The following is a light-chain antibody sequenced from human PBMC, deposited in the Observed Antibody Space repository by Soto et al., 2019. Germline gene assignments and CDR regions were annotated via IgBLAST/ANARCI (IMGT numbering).Light chain of an antibody. J-gene: IGKJ4*01. Sequence: DIQMTQSPSTLSASVGDRVTITCRASQSISSWLAWYQQKPGKAPKLLIYDASSLESGVPSRFSDGGSGTEYTLTISSLQPDDFATYYCQQYNSYALTFGGGTKVEIK. CDR3: QQYNSYALT. CDR1: QSISSW. CDR2: DAS. V-gene: IGKV1-5*01.